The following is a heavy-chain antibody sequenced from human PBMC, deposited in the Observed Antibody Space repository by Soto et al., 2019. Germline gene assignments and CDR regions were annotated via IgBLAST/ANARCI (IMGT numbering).Heavy chain of an antibody. CDR3: ARRGDSSGWYYFDY. D-gene: IGHD6-19*01. CDR2: IYTSGST. J-gene: IGHJ4*02. Sequence: QVQLQESGPGLVKPSETLSLTCTVSGGSISSYYWSWIRQPAGKGLEWIGRIYTSGSTNYNPSLKSRVTMSVDTSKNQFSLKLSSVTAADTAVYYCARRGDSSGWYYFDYWGQGTLVIVSS. V-gene: IGHV4-4*07. CDR1: GGSISSYY.